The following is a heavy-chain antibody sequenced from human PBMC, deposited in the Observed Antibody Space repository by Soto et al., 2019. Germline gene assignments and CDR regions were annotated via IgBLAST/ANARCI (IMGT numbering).Heavy chain of an antibody. J-gene: IGHJ5*02. D-gene: IGHD4-4*01. CDR2: INHRGTI. CDR1: GGSITSGDYY. Sequence: SETLSLTCTVSGGSITSGDYYWSWIRQPPGKGLEWIGFINHRGTINYNPSLKSRVTISVDTSKNEFSLNLRSVTAADTAVYYCARRSNYLESRRFDPWGQGTLVTVSS. V-gene: IGHV4-30-4*01. CDR3: ARRSNYLESRRFDP.